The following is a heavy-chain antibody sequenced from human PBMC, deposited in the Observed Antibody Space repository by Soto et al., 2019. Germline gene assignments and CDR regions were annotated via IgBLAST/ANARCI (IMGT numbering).Heavy chain of an antibody. J-gene: IGHJ4*02. Sequence: PSETLSLTCTVSGGSISSSSYYWGWIRQPPGKGLEWIGSIYYSGYTYYNPSLKSRVTISVDTSKNQFSLKLSSVTAADTAVYYCARHTPAISISDHWGQGTLVTVSS. CDR2: IYYSGYT. D-gene: IGHD2-15*01. CDR3: ARHTPAISISDH. V-gene: IGHV4-39*01. CDR1: GGSISSSSYY.